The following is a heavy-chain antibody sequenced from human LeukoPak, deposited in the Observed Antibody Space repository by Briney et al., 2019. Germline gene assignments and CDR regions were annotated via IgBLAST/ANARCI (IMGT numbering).Heavy chain of an antibody. D-gene: IGHD1-26*01. Sequence: SETLSLTCIVSGGSISSYYWSWIRQPPGKGLEWIGYIYTSGSTNYNPSLKSRVTISVDTSKNQFSLKLSSVTAADTAVYYCARRVGATSWFDPWGQGTLVTVSS. CDR1: GGSISSYY. V-gene: IGHV4-4*09. J-gene: IGHJ5*02. CDR2: IYTSGST. CDR3: ARRVGATSWFDP.